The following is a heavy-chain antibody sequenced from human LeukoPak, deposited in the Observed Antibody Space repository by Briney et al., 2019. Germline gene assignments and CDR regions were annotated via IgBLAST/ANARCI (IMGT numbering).Heavy chain of an antibody. D-gene: IGHD3-22*01. J-gene: IGHJ3*02. CDR2: IYPGDSDT. CDR1: GYSFTSYW. CDR3: ARSTGFYDSSGYTAFDI. V-gene: IGHV5-51*01. Sequence: GESLKISCKGSGYSFTSYWIGWVRQMPGKGLEWMGIIYPGDSDTRYSPSFQGQVTISADKSISTTYLQWSSLKASDTAMYCCARSTGFYDSSGYTAFDIWGQGTMVTVSS.